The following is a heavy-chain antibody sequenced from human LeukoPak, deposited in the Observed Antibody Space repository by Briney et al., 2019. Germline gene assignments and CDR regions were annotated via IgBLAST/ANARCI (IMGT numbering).Heavy chain of an antibody. CDR1: GFTLSSSG. CDR2: IRYDGSNK. CDR3: ARTDTLDRGPIIDPLDY. D-gene: IGHD3-10*01. J-gene: IGHJ4*02. Sequence: GGSLRLSCGASGFTLSSSGMHWVRQAPGKGLEWVSYIRYDGSNKYSADSVKGRFTISRDTSKNTLYLQMDSLSAEDTALYFCARTDTLDRGPIIDPLDYWGQGTLVTVSS. V-gene: IGHV3-33*01.